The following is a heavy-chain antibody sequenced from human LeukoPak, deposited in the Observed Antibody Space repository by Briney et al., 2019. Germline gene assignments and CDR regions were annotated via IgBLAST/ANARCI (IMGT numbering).Heavy chain of an antibody. CDR1: GFLCSRFW. CDR3: ARDSFETDIDY. J-gene: IGHJ4*02. D-gene: IGHD1-14*01. Sequence: GGSLRLSGSASGFLCSRFWMRWDRQAPGKGLEGVANIKEDGSEKYHVESMKGRFTISRDNVKNSLYLQINSLRAKDTAVYYCARDSFETDIDYWGQGTLVTVSS. V-gene: IGHV3-7*01. CDR2: IKEDGSEK.